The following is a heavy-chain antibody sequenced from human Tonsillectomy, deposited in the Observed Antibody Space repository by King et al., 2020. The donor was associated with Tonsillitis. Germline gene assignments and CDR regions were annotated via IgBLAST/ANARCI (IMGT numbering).Heavy chain of an antibody. Sequence: QLQESGPGLVKPSETLSLTCTVSGGSISSYYWSWIRQPPGKGLEWIGYIYYSGSTNYNPSLKSRVTISIDTSKNQFSLKLSSVTAADTAVYYCARHMVGNFLEPVIDYWGQGTLVTVSS. CDR2: IYYSGST. D-gene: IGHD1-1*01. CDR3: ARHMVGNFLEPVIDY. V-gene: IGHV4-59*08. CDR1: GGSISSYY. J-gene: IGHJ4*02.